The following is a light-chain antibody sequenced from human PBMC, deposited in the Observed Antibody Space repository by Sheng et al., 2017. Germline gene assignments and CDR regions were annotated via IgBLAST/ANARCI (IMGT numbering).Light chain of an antibody. CDR2: DTS. J-gene: IGKJ3*01. V-gene: IGKV3-11*01. CDR3: QQYGTSIGFT. CDR1: QSVSNY. Sequence: EIVLTQSPATLSLSPGERATLSCEASQSVSNYLAWYQQKPGQAPRLLIYDTSNRATGIPARFSGSGSGTDFNLTISRLEPADFAVYYCQQYGTSIGFTFGPGTKVDLK.